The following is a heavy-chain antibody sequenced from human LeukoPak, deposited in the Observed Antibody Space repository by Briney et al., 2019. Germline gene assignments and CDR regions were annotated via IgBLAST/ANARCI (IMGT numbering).Heavy chain of an antibody. CDR1: GFTFSTYA. V-gene: IGHV3-23*01. Sequence: GGSLRLSCEASGFTFSTYAINWVRQAPGKGLEWVSIITGSGGTTYYADSVKGRFTILRDNSKNTAYLHLNSPGVEDTAVYYCAKNVRGVIDFWGRGTLVTVSS. CDR2: ITGSGGTT. J-gene: IGHJ4*02. CDR3: AKNVRGVIDF. D-gene: IGHD3-10*01.